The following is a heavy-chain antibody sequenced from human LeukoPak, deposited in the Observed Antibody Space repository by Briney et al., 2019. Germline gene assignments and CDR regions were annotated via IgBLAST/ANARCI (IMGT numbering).Heavy chain of an antibody. CDR3: AGFETYCGGDCFDY. CDR1: GGTFSSYA. V-gene: IGHV1-69*13. Sequence: ASVKVSCKASGGTFSSYAISWVRQAPGQGLEWMGGIVPIFGTAYYAQKFQGRVTITADESTSTAYMELSSLRSEDTAVYYCAGFETYCGGDCFDYWGQGTLVTVSS. CDR2: IVPIFGTA. D-gene: IGHD2-21*01. J-gene: IGHJ4*02.